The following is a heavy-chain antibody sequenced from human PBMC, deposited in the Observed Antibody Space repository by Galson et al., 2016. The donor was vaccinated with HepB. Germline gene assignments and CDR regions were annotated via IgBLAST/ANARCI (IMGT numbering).Heavy chain of an antibody. CDR1: GYTFIRQY. V-gene: IGHV1-46*01. J-gene: IGHJ4*02. CDR2: INPDGGVT. Sequence: SVKVSCKASGYTFIRQYVHWVRQAPGLGLEWMGVINPDGGVTSYAQKFQGRITMTRDTSTSTAYMELSSLTPDDTAIYYCARGTPTYGPESHYPLDYWGQGTLVTVSS. D-gene: IGHD3-10*01. CDR3: ARGTPTYGPESHYPLDY.